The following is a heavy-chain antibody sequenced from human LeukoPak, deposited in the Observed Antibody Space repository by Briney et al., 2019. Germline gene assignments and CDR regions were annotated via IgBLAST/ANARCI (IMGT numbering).Heavy chain of an antibody. D-gene: IGHD1-1*01. CDR3: ARATTDRYADS. CDR1: GVSLRGHY. V-gene: IGHV4-59*11. CDR2: IYYTGST. J-gene: IGHJ4*02. Sequence: PSETLSLTCSVSGVSLRGHYWSWIRQPPGKGLEWIGYIYYTGSTTYNPSLKSRVSMSLDTSQNQFSLRVYSVTSADTAVYYCARATTDRYADSWGQGTLVIVSS.